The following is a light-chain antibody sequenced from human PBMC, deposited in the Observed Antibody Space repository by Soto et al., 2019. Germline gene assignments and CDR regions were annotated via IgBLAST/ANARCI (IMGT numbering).Light chain of an antibody. V-gene: IGKV1-5*03. CDR2: KAS. CDR1: QSIGDL. CDR3: QQYDTYLWT. J-gene: IGKJ1*01. Sequence: DIQMTQSPSTLSASVGDRVTITCRASQSIGDLLAWYQQKPGEAPKVLIYKASYLESGVPSRFSGSGSGTEFTLTISSLQPDDFATYYCQQYDTYLWTFGQGTKVDIK.